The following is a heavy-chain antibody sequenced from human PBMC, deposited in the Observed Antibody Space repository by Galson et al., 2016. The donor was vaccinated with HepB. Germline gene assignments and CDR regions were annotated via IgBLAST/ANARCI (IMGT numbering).Heavy chain of an antibody. CDR1: GFIFRNYA. D-gene: IGHD6-13*01. CDR2: ISKSGDSI. CDR3: AKTLKTCSIVLNYYFAMDV. J-gene: IGHJ6*04. V-gene: IGHV3-23*01. Sequence: SLRLSCAASGFIFRNYAMSWVRQAPGRGLEWVSFISKSGDSINYADSVKGRITISRDNSRNALFLQMNSLRAEDTAVYYCAKTLKTCSIVLNYYFAMDVWGKGTTVAVSS.